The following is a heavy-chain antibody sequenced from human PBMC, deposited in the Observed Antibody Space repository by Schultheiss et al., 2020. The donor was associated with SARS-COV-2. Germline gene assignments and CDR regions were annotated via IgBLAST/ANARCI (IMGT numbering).Heavy chain of an antibody. J-gene: IGHJ3*01. V-gene: IGHV4-34*01. CDR2: INQRGHA. CDR3: SRGRYIPWSGYYDAFDV. D-gene: IGHD3-3*01. CDR1: DGSFSGLY. Sequence: SETLSLTCSIFDGSFSGLYWNWIRQSPGRGLEWIGQINQRGHANYNPSLKSRVTMSVDTSKNQFSLNVSSVTDADRAVYYCSRGRYIPWSGYYDAFDVWGQGTVVTVSS.